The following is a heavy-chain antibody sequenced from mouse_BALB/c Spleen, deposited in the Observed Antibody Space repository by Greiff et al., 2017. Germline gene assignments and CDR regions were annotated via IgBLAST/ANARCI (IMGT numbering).Heavy chain of an antibody. V-gene: IGHV2-9*02. D-gene: IGHD5-1-1*01. Sequence: QVQLKESGPGLVAPSQSLSITCTVSGFSLTSYCVHWVRQPPGKGLEWLGVIWAGGSTNYNSALMSRLSISKDNSKSQVFLKMNSLQTDDTAMYYCARDTHRVYRAYWGQGTLVTVSA. CDR3: ARDTHRVYRAY. CDR1: GFSLTSYC. CDR2: IWAGGST. J-gene: IGHJ3*01.